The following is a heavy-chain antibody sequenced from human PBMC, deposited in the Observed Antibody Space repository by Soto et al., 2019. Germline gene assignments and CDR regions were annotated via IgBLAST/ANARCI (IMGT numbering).Heavy chain of an antibody. Sequence: GGSLRLSCAASGFTISTYAMTWVRQAPGKGLGCVSGVVGSGGEIYYADSVKGRFTISKDNSKNTLYLQMNSLRDEDTAVYYCAKDAVYNDGLWLMDSWGQGTLVTVSS. D-gene: IGHD2-21*01. V-gene: IGHV3-23*01. J-gene: IGHJ5*02. CDR1: GFTISTYA. CDR2: VVGSGGEI. CDR3: AKDAVYNDGLWLMDS.